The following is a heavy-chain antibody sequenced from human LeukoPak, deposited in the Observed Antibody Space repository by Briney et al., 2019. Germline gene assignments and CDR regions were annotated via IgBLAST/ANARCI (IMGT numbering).Heavy chain of an antibody. Sequence: GGSLRLSCPGSTFAFGGYWIHWVRQLPGKGLAWVSRIDSAGGRVQWADSVKGRFTISRDNAKNTVYLQMNSLRPEDSAVYYCVADRGNWSGGDFWGRGTLVIVSS. J-gene: IGHJ4*02. CDR2: IDSAGGRV. CDR1: TFAFGGYW. D-gene: IGHD3-10*01. V-gene: IGHV3-74*01. CDR3: VADRGNWSGGDF.